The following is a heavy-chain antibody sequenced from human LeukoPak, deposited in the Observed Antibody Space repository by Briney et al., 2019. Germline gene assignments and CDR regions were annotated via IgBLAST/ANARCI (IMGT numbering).Heavy chain of an antibody. CDR1: VFTVSSYG. V-gene: IGHV3-30*03. CDR2: ISYDGSNK. CDR3: TTSPYGGRYQNVLDV. D-gene: IGHD4-23*01. Sequence: GGSLRLSCAASVFTVSSYGMHWVRQAPGKGLEWVAVISYDGSNKYYADSVKGRFTISRDNSKNTLYLQMNSLRAEDTAVYYCTTSPYGGRYQNVLDVWGQGTTVTVSS. J-gene: IGHJ6*02.